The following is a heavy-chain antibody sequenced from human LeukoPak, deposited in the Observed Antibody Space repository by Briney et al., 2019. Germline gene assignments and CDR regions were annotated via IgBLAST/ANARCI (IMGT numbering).Heavy chain of an antibody. V-gene: IGHV4-38-2*01. Sequence: PSETLSLTCVVSGYSISRGYYWGWIRQPPGKGLEWIGSISHSGSTYYNPSLKSRVTILVDISKNQFSLTLTSVTAADTAVYYCASLSTWYFDFWGRGTLVTVSS. CDR2: ISHSGST. CDR3: ASLSTWYFDF. CDR1: GYSISRGYY. J-gene: IGHJ2*01.